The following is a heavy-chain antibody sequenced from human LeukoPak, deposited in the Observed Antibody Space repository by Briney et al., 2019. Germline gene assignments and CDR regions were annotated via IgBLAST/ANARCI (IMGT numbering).Heavy chain of an antibody. D-gene: IGHD3-10*01. V-gene: IGHV3-21*01. CDR1: GFTFSSDS. CDR2: IDSTGRYI. J-gene: IGHJ4*02. Sequence: GGSLRLSCVASGFTFSSDSMNWVRQAPGKGIEWVSYIDSTGRYIYYADSVKGRFTISRDNAKNSLYLLMNSLRVEDTAVYYCARDTSGSYSITYFDSWGQGTLVTVSS. CDR3: ARDTSGSYSITYFDS.